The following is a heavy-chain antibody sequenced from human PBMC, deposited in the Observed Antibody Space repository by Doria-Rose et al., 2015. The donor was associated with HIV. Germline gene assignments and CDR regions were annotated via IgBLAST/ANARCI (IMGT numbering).Heavy chain of an antibody. CDR3: ARHKRSGTSDLFDY. CDR2: AHYSGTT. CDR1: GGSITSSSYY. J-gene: IGHJ4*02. V-gene: IGHV4-39*01. Sequence: CSVSGGSITSSSYYWGWVRQPPGKGLEWIGSAHYSGTTYYNPSLKSRVTISLDTSKNHFSLRLSSVTAADTAVYYCARHKRSGTSDLFDYWGQGTLVTVSS. D-gene: IGHD1-26*01.